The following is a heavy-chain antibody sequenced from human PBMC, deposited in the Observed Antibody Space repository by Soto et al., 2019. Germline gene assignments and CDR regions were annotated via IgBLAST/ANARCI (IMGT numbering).Heavy chain of an antibody. V-gene: IGHV3-33*06. CDR3: AKLSGDGDPTW. CDR2: IWYDGSNK. Sequence: QVQLVESGGGVVQPGRSLRLSCAASGFTFSSYGMHWVRQAPGKGLEWVAVIWYDGSNKYYANSVKGRFTISRDNSKNTLYLQLNSLRADDTAVYYCAKLSGDGDPTWWGQGTLVTVSS. D-gene: IGHD4-17*01. CDR1: GFTFSSYG. J-gene: IGHJ4*02.